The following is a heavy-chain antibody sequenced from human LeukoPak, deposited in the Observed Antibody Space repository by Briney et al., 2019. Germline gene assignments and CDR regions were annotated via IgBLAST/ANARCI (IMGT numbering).Heavy chain of an antibody. J-gene: IGHJ4*02. CDR1: GGTFSSYA. Sequence: GASVTVSCKASGGTFSSYAISWVRQAPGQGLEWMGGIIPIFGTANYAQKFQGRVTITADESTSTAYMELSSLRSEDTAVYYCARDGGHSSGYIPHDWGQGTLVTVSS. CDR2: IIPIFGTA. CDR3: ARDGGHSSGYIPHD. D-gene: IGHD3-22*01. V-gene: IGHV1-69*13.